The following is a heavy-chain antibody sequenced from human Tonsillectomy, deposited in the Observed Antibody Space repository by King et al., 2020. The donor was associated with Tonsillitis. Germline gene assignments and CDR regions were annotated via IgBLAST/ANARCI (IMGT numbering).Heavy chain of an antibody. J-gene: IGHJ4*02. V-gene: IGHV3-9*01. CDR1: GFSFDEYA. Sequence: QLVQSGGGLVQPGRSLRLSCAASGFSFDEYAMHWVRQGPGKALEWVSGISWNSGSIGYGDSVKGRFTISRDNAKNSLYLQMNSLRGEDTALYYCVKDRDRRDYGDYGGVFDYWGQGILVTVSS. CDR3: VKDRDRRDYGDYGGVFDY. CDR2: ISWNSGSI. D-gene: IGHD4-17*01.